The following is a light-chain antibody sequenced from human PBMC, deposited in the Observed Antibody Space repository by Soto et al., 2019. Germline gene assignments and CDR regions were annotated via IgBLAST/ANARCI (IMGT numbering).Light chain of an antibody. CDR2: GAS. CDR3: QQYNIWPLT. Sequence: EIVMTQSPATLSVSPGERATLSCRASQSVYSNLAWYQQKPGQAPRLLIYGASTRATGIPARFSGSESGTEFTLTISSLQSEDFAVYYCQQYNIWPLTFGGGTKVEIK. V-gene: IGKV3-15*01. J-gene: IGKJ4*01. CDR1: QSVYSN.